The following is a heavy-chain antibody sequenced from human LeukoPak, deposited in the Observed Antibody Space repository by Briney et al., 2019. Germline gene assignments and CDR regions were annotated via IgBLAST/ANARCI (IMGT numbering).Heavy chain of an antibody. CDR1: GFTFSYYG. V-gene: IGHV3-30*02. J-gene: IGHJ5*02. CDR2: IRYDGNDK. Sequence: GGSLRLSCVASGFTFSYYGMHWVRQAPGKGLEWVAFIRYDGNDKFYAESVKGRFTISRDTSRNTLYLQMNSLRPEDTAVYYCAKDLMRDRWFGESWGQGTLVTVSS. CDR3: AKDLMRDRWFGES. D-gene: IGHD3-10*01.